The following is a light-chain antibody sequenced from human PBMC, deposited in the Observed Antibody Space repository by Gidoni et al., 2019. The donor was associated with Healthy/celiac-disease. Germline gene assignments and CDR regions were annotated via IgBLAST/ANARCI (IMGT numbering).Light chain of an antibody. CDR3: QQYYSYPRT. V-gene: IGKV1-8*01. CDR1: QGISSY. CDR2: AAS. Sequence: IRITQSPSSLSASTGDRVTITCRASQGISSYLDWYKQKPGKAPKLLIYAASTLQSGVPSRFSGSGSGTDFTLTISGLQSEDFATYYCQQYYSYPRTFGQGTQVEIK. J-gene: IGKJ1*01.